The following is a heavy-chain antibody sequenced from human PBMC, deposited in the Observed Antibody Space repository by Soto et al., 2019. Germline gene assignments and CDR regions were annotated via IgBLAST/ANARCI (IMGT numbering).Heavy chain of an antibody. D-gene: IGHD5-12*01. CDR1: GGSISSSSYY. J-gene: IGHJ4*02. V-gene: IGHV4-39*01. Sequence: QLQLQESGPGLVKPSETLSLTCTVSGGSISSSSYYWGWIRQPPGKGLEWIGSIYYSGSTYYNPSLKSRVTISVDTSKNQFSLKLSSVTAADTAVYYCARGVGHKAGRGYSGYVGYWGQGTLVTVSS. CDR3: ARGVGHKAGRGYSGYVGY. CDR2: IYYSGST.